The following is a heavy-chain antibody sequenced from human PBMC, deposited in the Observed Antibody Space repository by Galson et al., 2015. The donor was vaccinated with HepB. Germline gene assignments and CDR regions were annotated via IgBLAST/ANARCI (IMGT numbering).Heavy chain of an antibody. CDR2: IKQDGSEK. CDR3: ARVRTLWKKYSSGWYFDP. V-gene: IGHV3-7*01. Sequence: SLRLSCAASGFTFSSYWMRWVRQAPGKGLEWVANIKQDGSEKYYVDSVKGRFTISRDNAKNSLYLQMNSLRAEDTAVYYCARVRTLWKKYSSGWYFDPWGQGTLVTVSS. CDR1: GFTFSSYW. J-gene: IGHJ4*02. D-gene: IGHD6-19*01.